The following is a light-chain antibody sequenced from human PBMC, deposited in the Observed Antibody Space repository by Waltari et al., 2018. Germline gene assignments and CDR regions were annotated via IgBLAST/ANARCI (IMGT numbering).Light chain of an antibody. Sequence: SYVLTQPPSVSVAPGETASITCGGNNIGTKSVHWYRQKPGQAPVLVISYDSDRPSGIPERFSGSNSGDTATLTISRVEAGDEADYYCQVWDANNEPGLFGTGTEVTV. CDR1: NIGTKS. V-gene: IGLV3-21*01. CDR2: YDS. J-gene: IGLJ1*01. CDR3: QVWDANNEPGL.